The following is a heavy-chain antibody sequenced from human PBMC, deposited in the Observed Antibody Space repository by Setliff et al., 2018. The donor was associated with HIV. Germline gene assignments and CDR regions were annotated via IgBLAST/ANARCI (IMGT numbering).Heavy chain of an antibody. V-gene: IGHV3-15*01. D-gene: IGHD6-6*01. CDR1: GLPFSYAW. CDR2: IKNRPAGGTT. Sequence: GGSLRLSCVASGLPFSYAWLSWVRQAPGKGLEWVGRIKNRPAGGTTEYAAPVKGRFTISRDDSKNMAYLQMNSLKIEDTALYFCSINSPLSSWGQGTLVTVSS. J-gene: IGHJ4*02. CDR3: SINSPLSS.